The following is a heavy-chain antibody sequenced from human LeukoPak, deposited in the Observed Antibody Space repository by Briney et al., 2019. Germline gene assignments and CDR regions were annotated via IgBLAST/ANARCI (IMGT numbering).Heavy chain of an antibody. Sequence: GGSLRLSCAASGFTFSDSAMHWVRQASGKGLEWVGRIRGKANSYATAYAASVKGRLTISRDDSKNTAYLQMNSLKTEDTAVYYCTRLGSGSYAYYNGMDVWGQGTTVTVSS. J-gene: IGHJ6*02. CDR3: TRLGSGSYAYYNGMDV. CDR2: IRGKANSYAT. D-gene: IGHD3-10*01. V-gene: IGHV3-73*01. CDR1: GFTFSDSA.